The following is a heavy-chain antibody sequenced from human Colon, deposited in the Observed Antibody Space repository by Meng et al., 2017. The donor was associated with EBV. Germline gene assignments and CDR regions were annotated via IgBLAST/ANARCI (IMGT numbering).Heavy chain of an antibody. D-gene: IGHD2-21*02. V-gene: IGHV4-4*02. CDR1: GAPLSSRTW. CDR2: IYHSGST. CDR3: ARVGAYCGGDCYHPR. J-gene: IGHJ4*02. Sequence: QVRLQGCGPVLVPRSGTLPLSCAVSGAPLSSRTWWSWVRQPPGKGLEWIGDIYHSGSTNYNPSLKSRVTISVDESKNQFSLRLSSVTAADTAVYYCARVGAYCGGDCYHPRWGQGTLVTVSS.